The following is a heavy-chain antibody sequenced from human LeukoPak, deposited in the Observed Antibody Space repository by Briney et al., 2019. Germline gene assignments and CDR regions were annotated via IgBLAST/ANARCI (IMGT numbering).Heavy chain of an antibody. CDR2: IYYSGST. CDR1: GGSISSHY. J-gene: IGHJ4*02. CDR3: ARLPLGYCSGSSCPSDY. D-gene: IGHD2-15*01. Sequence: SETLSLTCTVSGGSISSHYWSWIRQPPGKGLEWIGYIYYSGSTNYNPSLKSRVTISVDTSKNQFSLKLSSVTAADTAVYYCARLPLGYCSGSSCPSDYWGQGTLVTVSS. V-gene: IGHV4-59*08.